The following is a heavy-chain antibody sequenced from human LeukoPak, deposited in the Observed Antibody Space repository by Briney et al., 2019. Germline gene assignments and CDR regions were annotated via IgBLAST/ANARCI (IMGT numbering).Heavy chain of an antibody. CDR1: GFTISTYS. V-gene: IGHV3-21*01. J-gene: IGHJ5*02. D-gene: IGHD2-15*01. Sequence: GGSLRLSCAPSGFTISTYSMNWVRRAPGKGLEWVASISTSSSYIYYADSVRGRFTISRDNAKNSLYLQMNSLRAEDTAVYSCARGADGVSSNSRGWFDPWGQGTLVTVSS. CDR2: ISTSSSYI. CDR3: ARGADGVSSNSRGWFDP.